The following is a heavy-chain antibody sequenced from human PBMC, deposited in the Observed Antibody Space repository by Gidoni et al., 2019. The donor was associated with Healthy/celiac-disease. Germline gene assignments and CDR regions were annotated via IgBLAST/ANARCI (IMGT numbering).Heavy chain of an antibody. CDR1: GFTCSSYW. CDR3: ARYSSSWTRIDAFDI. Sequence: EVQLVESGGGLVQPGGSLRLSCAAAGFTCSSYWMSWVRQAPGKGLEWVANIKQDGSEKYYVDSVKGRFTISRDNAKNSLYLQMNSLRAEDTAVYYCARYSSSWTRIDAFDIWGQGTMVTVSS. D-gene: IGHD6-13*01. CDR2: IKQDGSEK. J-gene: IGHJ3*02. V-gene: IGHV3-7*04.